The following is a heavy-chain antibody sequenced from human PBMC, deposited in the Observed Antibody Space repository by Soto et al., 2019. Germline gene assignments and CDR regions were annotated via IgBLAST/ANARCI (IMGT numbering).Heavy chain of an antibody. D-gene: IGHD6-6*01. CDR2: IYYSGST. J-gene: IGHJ5*02. V-gene: IGHV4-39*01. Sequence: QLQLQESGPGLVKPSETLSLTCTVSGGSISSSSYYWGWIRQPPGKGLEWIGSIYYSGSTYYNPSLKSRVTISVDTSKNQFSLKLSSVTAADTAVYYCARLAGSSPSNWFDPWGQGTLVTVSS. CDR1: GGSISSSSYY. CDR3: ARLAGSSPSNWFDP.